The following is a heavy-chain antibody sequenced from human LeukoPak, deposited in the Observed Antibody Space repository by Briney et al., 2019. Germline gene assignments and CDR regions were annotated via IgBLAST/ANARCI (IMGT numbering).Heavy chain of an antibody. J-gene: IGHJ3*02. D-gene: IGHD3-22*01. CDR2: IYYSGST. Sequence: SETLSLICTVSGGSVSSGSYYWSWIRQPPGKGLEWIGYIYYSGSTNYNPSLKSRVTISVDTSKNQFSLKLSSVTAADTAVYYCATPGGDYDSSGYAFDIWGQGTMVTVSS. CDR1: GGSVSSGSYY. V-gene: IGHV4-61*01. CDR3: ATPGGDYDSSGYAFDI.